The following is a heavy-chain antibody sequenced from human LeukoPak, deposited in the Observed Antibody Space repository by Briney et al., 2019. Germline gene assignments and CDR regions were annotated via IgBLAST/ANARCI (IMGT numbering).Heavy chain of an antibody. CDR3: AREMITYGTGAFDM. V-gene: IGHV4-4*07. CDR1: GGSISSYY. J-gene: IGHJ3*02. D-gene: IGHD3-10*01. Sequence: SETLSLTCTVSGGSISSYYWSWIRQPAGKGLEWIGRIYTSGTTNYNPSLKSRVTISVDTSKNQFSLKLSSVTAADTAVYYCAREMITYGTGAFDMWGQGTMVTVSS. CDR2: IYTSGTT.